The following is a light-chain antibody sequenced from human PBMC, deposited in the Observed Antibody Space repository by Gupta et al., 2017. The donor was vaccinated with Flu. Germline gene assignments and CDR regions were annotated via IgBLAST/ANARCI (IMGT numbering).Light chain of an antibody. Sequence: PSSLSASVGDRVTVTCRESQSISTYLNWYQQKPGKAPRLLINGASSLESGVPSRFSGSGSGTDFTLTINRLQPEDFATYYCQQRYSSPQTFGQGTEVEMK. J-gene: IGKJ1*01. CDR3: QQRYSSPQT. CDR1: QSISTY. V-gene: IGKV1-39*01. CDR2: GAS.